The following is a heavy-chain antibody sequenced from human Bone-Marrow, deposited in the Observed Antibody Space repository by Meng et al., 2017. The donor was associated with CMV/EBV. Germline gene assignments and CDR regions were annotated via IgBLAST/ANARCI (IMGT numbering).Heavy chain of an antibody. D-gene: IGHD1-26*01. Sequence: GESLKISCTASGFTFGDYAMSWVRQAPGKGLEWVGFIRRKPYGGTTEYAASVKGRFAISRDNFKSNAYLQMDSLKIEYTAVYYCTRWHSGSNFDLWGQGTLVTVSS. CDR3: TRWHSGSNFDL. CDR2: IRRKPYGGTT. V-gene: IGHV3-49*04. CDR1: GFTFGDYA. J-gene: IGHJ4*02.